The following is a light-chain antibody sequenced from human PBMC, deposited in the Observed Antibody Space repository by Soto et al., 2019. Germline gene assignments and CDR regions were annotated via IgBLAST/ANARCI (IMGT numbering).Light chain of an antibody. Sequence: QSALTQPASVSGSPGQSITISCTGTSSDVGAYNYVSWYQQYPGKAPKVIIFEVRKRPSGVSNRFSGSKSGDTASLTISGLQAEDEADYYCFSYAGSTYVFGTGTKVTV. CDR2: EVR. J-gene: IGLJ1*01. CDR3: FSYAGSTYV. CDR1: SSDVGAYNY. V-gene: IGLV2-14*01.